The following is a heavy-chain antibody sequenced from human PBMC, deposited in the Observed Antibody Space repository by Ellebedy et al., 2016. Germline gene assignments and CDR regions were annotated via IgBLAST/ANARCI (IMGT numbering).Heavy chain of an antibody. CDR1: GPSFSKYG. Sequence: GGSLRLSXAASGPSFSKYGMSWVRQAPGKGLLWVSSISASGTGTYYADSVRGRFTISRDNSKNTLSLQMNSLRAEDTAIYYCARQNLPDYGSGSFYPSDYWGQGTLVTVSS. CDR2: ISASGTGT. V-gene: IGHV3-23*01. J-gene: IGHJ4*02. D-gene: IGHD3-10*01. CDR3: ARQNLPDYGSGSFYPSDY.